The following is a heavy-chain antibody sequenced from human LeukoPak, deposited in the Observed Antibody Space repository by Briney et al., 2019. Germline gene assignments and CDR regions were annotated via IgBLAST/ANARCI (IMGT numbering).Heavy chain of an antibody. D-gene: IGHD3-10*01. CDR1: GYSFTSYW. CDR3: AKTYYYGSGSPNYFDY. CDR2: IYPGDSDT. Sequence: GESLKISCNGSGYSFTSYWIGWVRQMPGKGLEWMGIIYPGDSDTRYSPSFQGQVTISADKSISTAYLQWSSLKASDTAMYYCAKTYYYGSGSPNYFDYWGQGTLVTLSS. J-gene: IGHJ4*02. V-gene: IGHV5-51*01.